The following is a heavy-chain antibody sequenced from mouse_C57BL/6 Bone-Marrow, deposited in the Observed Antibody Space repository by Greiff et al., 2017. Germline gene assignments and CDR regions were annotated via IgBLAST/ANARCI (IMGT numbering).Heavy chain of an antibody. D-gene: IGHD1-1*01. J-gene: IGHJ4*01. CDR1: GFNIKDDY. V-gene: IGHV14-4*01. CDR3: TYYYGSSYYYAMDY. CDR2: IDPENGDT. Sequence: VQLQQSGAELVRPGASVKSSCTASGFNIKDDYMHWVKPRPEQGLEWIGWIDPENGDTEYASKFQGKATITADTSSNTAYLQLSSLTSEDTAVYYCTYYYGSSYYYAMDYWGQGTSVTVSS.